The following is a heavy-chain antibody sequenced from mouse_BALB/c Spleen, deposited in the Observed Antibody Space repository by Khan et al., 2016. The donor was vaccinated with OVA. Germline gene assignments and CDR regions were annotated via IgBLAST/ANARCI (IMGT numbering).Heavy chain of an antibody. V-gene: IGHV3-2*02. Sequence: EVKLEESGPGLVKPSQSLSLTCTVTGYSITSNYAWNWIRQFPGNKLEWMGYISYSDSTSYNPSLKSRISITRDTSQNQFFLQLNSVTTEDTATYYCARGNYYGYYFDYWGQGTTLTGSS. CDR1: GYSITSNYA. J-gene: IGHJ2*01. CDR2: ISYSDST. D-gene: IGHD1-1*01. CDR3: ARGNYYGYYFDY.